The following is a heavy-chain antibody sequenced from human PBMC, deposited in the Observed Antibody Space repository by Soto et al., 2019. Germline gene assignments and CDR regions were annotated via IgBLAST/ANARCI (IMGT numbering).Heavy chain of an antibody. CDR2: IMPVFSTP. D-gene: IGHD3-3*02. CDR3: ARDKDRQQLGGNYYYIMDV. V-gene: IGHV1-69*12. CDR1: GGTFRTSA. Sequence: VRLVQSGSEVKKPGSSVKVSCKTSGGTFRTSAISWVRQAPGQGLEWMGGIMPVFSTPDYAQKFQGRVTITADESTGTAYMELSSLRSEDTAVYYCARDKDRQQLGGNYYYIMDVWGQGTTVTVSS. J-gene: IGHJ6*01.